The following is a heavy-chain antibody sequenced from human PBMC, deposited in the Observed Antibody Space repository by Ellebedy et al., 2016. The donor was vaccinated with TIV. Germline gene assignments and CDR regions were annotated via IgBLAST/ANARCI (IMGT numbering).Heavy chain of an antibody. CDR3: ARGGTLAAAGTYDAFEI. D-gene: IGHD6-13*01. CDR1: GFTFSDYY. CDR2: ISSGCSSI. Sequence: PGGSLRLSCAASGFTFSDYYMSWIRQAPGKGLEWVSYISSGCSSICYAESVKGRFTISRDNAKNSLYLQMNSLRAGDTAVYYCARGGTLAAAGTYDAFEIWGQGTVVTVSS. V-gene: IGHV3-11*01. J-gene: IGHJ3*02.